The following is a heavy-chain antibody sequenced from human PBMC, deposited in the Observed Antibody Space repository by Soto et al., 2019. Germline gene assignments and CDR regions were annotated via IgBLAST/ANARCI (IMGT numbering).Heavy chain of an antibody. V-gene: IGHV3-30-3*01. CDR3: AREGASSEVDY. D-gene: IGHD6-6*01. CDR1: GFTFSSYA. J-gene: IGHJ4*02. CDR2: ISYDGSNK. Sequence: GGSLRLSCAASGFTFSSYAMHWVRQAPGKGLEWVAVISYDGSNKYYADSVKGRFTISRDNSKNTLYLQMNSLRAEDTAVYYCAREGASSEVDYWGQGTLVTVSS.